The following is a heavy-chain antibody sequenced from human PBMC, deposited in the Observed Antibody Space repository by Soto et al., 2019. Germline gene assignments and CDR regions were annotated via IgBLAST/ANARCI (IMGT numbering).Heavy chain of an antibody. Sequence: GGSLRLSCAASGFTFSSYAMRWVRQAPGKGLEWVSAISASGVTIYYVDSVKGRFTVSRDNSKNTLYLQMNSLRAEDTAVYYCAKTFNSYYFDYWGQGTLVTVSS. D-gene: IGHD5-18*01. CDR3: AKTFNSYYFDY. J-gene: IGHJ4*02. V-gene: IGHV3-23*01. CDR2: ISASGVTI. CDR1: GFTFSSYA.